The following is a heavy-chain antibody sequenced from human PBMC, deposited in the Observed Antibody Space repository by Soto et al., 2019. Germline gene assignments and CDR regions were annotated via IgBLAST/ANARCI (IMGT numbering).Heavy chain of an antibody. CDR1: GGSISSSNG. CDR2: IYHNGST. V-gene: IGHV4-4*02. CDR3: LGWADDGDYYYRGMDV. D-gene: IGHD4-17*01. Sequence: SETLSLTCAVSGGSISSSNGWGWVRHPPGKGLEWIGEIYHNGSTTYNPSLKSRVVISIVWSRNFFWVILTSVTAAVLAVYYCLGWADDGDYYYRGMDVWGQGTTVSVSS. J-gene: IGHJ6*01.